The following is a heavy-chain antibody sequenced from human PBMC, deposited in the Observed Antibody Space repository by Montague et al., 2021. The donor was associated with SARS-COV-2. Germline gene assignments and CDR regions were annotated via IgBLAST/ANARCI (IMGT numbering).Heavy chain of an antibody. CDR3: ARADRRGSSRHYYGMDV. Sequence: PALVKPTQTLTLTCTFSGFSLSTSGMCVSWIRQPPGKALEWLARIDWDDDKYYSTSLKTRLTISKDTSKNQVLLTLTNMDPVDTATYYCARADRRGSSRHYYGMDVWGQGTTVTVSS. J-gene: IGHJ6*02. CDR2: IDWDDDK. D-gene: IGHD6-13*01. V-gene: IGHV2-70*11. CDR1: GFSLSTSGMC.